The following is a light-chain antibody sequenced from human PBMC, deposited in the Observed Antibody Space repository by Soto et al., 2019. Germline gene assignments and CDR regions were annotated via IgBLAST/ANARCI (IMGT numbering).Light chain of an antibody. CDR3: QQYHSYWT. J-gene: IGKJ1*01. Sequence: DFPMTQSPSTLSASVGDRVTITWRASQNIRSRLAWFQQKPGKAPKLLIYDASSLESGVPQRFSGSGSGTEFTLTISSLQTDDFSTYYCQQYHSYWTFGQGTKVDI. V-gene: IGKV1-5*01. CDR1: QNIRSR. CDR2: DAS.